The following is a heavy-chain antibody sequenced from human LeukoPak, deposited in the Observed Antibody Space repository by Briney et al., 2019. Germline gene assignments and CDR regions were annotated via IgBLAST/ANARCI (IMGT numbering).Heavy chain of an antibody. V-gene: IGHV1-18*01. CDR2: ISAYNGNT. D-gene: IGHD2-15*01. Sequence: ASVKVSCKASGYTFTSYGISWVRQAPGQGLEWMGWISAYNGNTNYAQKLQGRITMTTDTSTNTAYMELRSLGSDDPAVYYCARETQYSRSVYYYYAMDVWGQGTTVTVSS. J-gene: IGHJ6*02. CDR1: GYTFTSYG. CDR3: ARETQYSRSVYYYYAMDV.